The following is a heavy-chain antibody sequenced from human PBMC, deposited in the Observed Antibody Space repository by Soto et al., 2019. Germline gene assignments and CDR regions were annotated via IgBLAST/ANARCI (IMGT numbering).Heavy chain of an antibody. Sequence: QVQLQQWGAGLLKPSETLSLTCAVYGGSFSGYYWSWIRQPPGKGLEWIGEINHSGSTNYNPSLKGGVTISVDTPKNQFALKLSSVTAADTAVYYCARGSEGLLLSDYWGQGTLVTVSS. V-gene: IGHV4-34*01. J-gene: IGHJ4*02. D-gene: IGHD2-15*01. CDR3: ARGSEGLLLSDY. CDR2: INHSGST. CDR1: GGSFSGYY.